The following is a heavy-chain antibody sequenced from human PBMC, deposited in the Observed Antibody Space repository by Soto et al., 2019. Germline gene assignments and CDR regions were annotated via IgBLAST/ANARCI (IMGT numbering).Heavy chain of an antibody. CDR3: ANARLRGYYFDY. J-gene: IGHJ4*02. CDR1: GLTFSSYA. D-gene: IGHD4-17*01. Sequence: GGSLRLSCAASGLTFSSYAMSWVRQAPGKGLEWVSVISGSGGSTYYADSVKGRFTISRDNSKNTLYLQMNSLRAEDTAVYYCANARLRGYYFDYWGQGTLVTVSS. V-gene: IGHV3-23*01. CDR2: ISGSGGST.